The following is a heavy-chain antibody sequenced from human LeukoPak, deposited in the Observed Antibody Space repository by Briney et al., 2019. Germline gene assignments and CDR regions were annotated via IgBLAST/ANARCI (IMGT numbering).Heavy chain of an antibody. D-gene: IGHD5-12*01. CDR2: IYYSGST. V-gene: IGHV4-30-4*01. CDR1: GGSISSGDYY. CDR3: ARGYSGYDYSTNWFDP. J-gene: IGHJ5*02. Sequence: PSETLSPTCTVSGGSISSGDYYWSWIRQPPGKGLEWIGYIYYSGSTYYNPSLKSRVTISVDTSKNQFSLKLSSVTAADTAVYYCARGYSGYDYSTNWFDPWGQGTLVTVSS.